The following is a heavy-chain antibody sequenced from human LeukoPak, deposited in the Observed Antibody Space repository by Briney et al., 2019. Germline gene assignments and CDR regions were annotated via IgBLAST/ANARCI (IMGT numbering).Heavy chain of an antibody. V-gene: IGHV4-34*01. CDR3: ARGGYSSIRVEAFDI. Sequence: SETLSLTCAVYGGSFSGYYWSWIRQPPGKGLEWIGSIYYSGSTYYNPSLKSRVTISVDTSKNQFSLKLSSVTAADTAVYYCARGGYSSIRVEAFDIWGQGTMVTVSS. J-gene: IGHJ3*02. D-gene: IGHD6-13*01. CDR1: GGSFSGYY. CDR2: IYYSGST.